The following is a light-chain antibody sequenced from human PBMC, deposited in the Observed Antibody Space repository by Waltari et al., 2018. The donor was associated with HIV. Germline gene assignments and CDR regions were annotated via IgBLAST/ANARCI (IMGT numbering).Light chain of an antibody. V-gene: IGKV3-15*01. CDR1: QSVSSN. J-gene: IGKJ3*01. CDR3: QQYNNWPPLFT. Sequence: EIVMTQSPATLSVSPGERATLSCRASQSVSSNLAGYQQKPVQAPRLLIYGASTRATGIPARFSGSGSGTEFTLTISSLQSEDFAVYYCQQYNNWPPLFTFGPGTKVDIK. CDR2: GAS.